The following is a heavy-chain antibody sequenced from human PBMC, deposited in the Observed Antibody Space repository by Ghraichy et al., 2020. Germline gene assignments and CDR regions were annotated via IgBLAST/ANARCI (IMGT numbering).Heavy chain of an antibody. V-gene: IGHV4-39*01. D-gene: IGHD3-16*02. CDR3: ARIDYDYVWGSYRYTWSWFDP. CDR1: GGSISSSSYY. J-gene: IGHJ5*02. Sequence: SQTLSLTCTVSGGSISSSSYYWGWIRQPPGKGLEWIGSIYYSGSTYYNPSLKSRVTISVDTSKNQFSLKLSSVTAADTAVYYCARIDYDYVWGSYRYTWSWFDPWGQGTLVTVSS. CDR2: IYYSGST.